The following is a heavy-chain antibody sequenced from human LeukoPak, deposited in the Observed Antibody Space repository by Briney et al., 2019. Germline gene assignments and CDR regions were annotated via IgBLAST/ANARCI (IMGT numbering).Heavy chain of an antibody. J-gene: IGHJ4*02. CDR1: GFTFSNYA. V-gene: IGHV3-30-3*01. CDR3: TRVVYYGSGSYGGFDY. D-gene: IGHD3-10*01. Sequence: PRMSLRLSCEASGFTFSNYAMHWVRQAPGKGLEWVAVTSYDGSSKYYADSVKGRFTISRDNSKNTLYLQLNSLRAEDTAVYYCTRVVYYGSGSYGGFDYWGQGTLVTVSS. CDR2: TSYDGSSK.